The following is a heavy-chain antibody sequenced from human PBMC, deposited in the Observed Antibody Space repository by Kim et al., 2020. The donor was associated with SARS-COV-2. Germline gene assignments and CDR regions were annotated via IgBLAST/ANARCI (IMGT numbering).Heavy chain of an antibody. V-gene: IGHV1-18*01. CDR3: ARDQNHGLDV. J-gene: IGHJ6*02. Sequence: AQSVQDRVTLTRDTSTSTVYMELRSLRSDDTAVYYCARDQNHGLDVWGQGTTVTVSS.